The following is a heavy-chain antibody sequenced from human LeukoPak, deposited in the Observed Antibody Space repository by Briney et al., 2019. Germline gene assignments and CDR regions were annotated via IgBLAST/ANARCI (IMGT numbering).Heavy chain of an antibody. D-gene: IGHD1-26*01. J-gene: IGHJ3*02. Sequence: GGSLRLSCAASGFTVNSHYMNWVRQAPGKGLEWVSAISGGGGNTYYADSVKGRFTISRDNSKNTLYLQMNSSRAEDTAVYYCGKNRYSGSLSPFDIWGQGTMVTVSS. CDR1: GFTVNSHY. CDR3: GKNRYSGSLSPFDI. CDR2: ISGGGGNT. V-gene: IGHV3-23*01.